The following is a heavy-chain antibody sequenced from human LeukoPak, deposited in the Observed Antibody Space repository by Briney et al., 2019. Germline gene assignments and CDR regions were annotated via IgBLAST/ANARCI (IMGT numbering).Heavy chain of an antibody. D-gene: IGHD3-9*01. CDR3: AKAGLRYFDWLRDYFDY. CDR2: ISGSGGST. Sequence: PGGSPRLSCAASGFTFSSYAMSWVRQAPGKGLEWVSAISGSGGSTYYADSVKGRFTISRDNSKNTLYLQMNSLRAEDTAVYYCAKAGLRYFDWLRDYFDYWGQGTLVAVSS. J-gene: IGHJ4*02. V-gene: IGHV3-23*01. CDR1: GFTFSSYA.